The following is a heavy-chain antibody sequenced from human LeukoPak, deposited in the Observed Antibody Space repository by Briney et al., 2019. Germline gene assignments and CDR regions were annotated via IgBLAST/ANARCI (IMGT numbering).Heavy chain of an antibody. J-gene: IGHJ4*02. D-gene: IGHD3-22*01. CDR1: GYSFTNYW. CDR3: ARLNLVVAIDY. V-gene: IGHV5-51*01. CDR2: IYPGDSDT. Sequence: GESLKISCKGSGYSFTNYWIGWVRQMPGKGLEWMGIIYPGDSDTGYSPSFQGQVTISVDKSISTAYLQWSSLRASDTAMYYCARLNLVVAIDYWGQGTLVTVSS.